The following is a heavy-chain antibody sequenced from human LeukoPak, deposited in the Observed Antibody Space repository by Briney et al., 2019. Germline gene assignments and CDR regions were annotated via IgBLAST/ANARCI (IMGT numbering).Heavy chain of an antibody. V-gene: IGHV3-7*03. CDR1: GFTFSSYW. CDR2: VNRDGSET. Sequence: GGSLRLSCAASGFTFSSYWVSRVRQAPGRGPEWVANVNRDGSETYYLDSVKGRFTISKDNAKNSLYPQMNSLRAEDTALYHCARNNGMDVWGQGTTVIVSS. CDR3: ARNNGMDV. J-gene: IGHJ6*02.